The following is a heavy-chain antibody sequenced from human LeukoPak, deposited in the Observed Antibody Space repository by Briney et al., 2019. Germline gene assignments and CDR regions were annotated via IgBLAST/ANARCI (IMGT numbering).Heavy chain of an antibody. J-gene: IGHJ5*02. Sequence: ASVKVSCKASGYTFTSYAMHWVRQAPGQGLEWMGWISAYNGNTNYAQKLQGRVTMTTDSSTRTVYMELRSLRSDDTAVYYCARDQVVVVGAKFDPWGQGTLVTVSS. D-gene: IGHD2-15*01. CDR3: ARDQVVVVGAKFDP. CDR1: GYTFTSYA. CDR2: ISAYNGNT. V-gene: IGHV1-18*01.